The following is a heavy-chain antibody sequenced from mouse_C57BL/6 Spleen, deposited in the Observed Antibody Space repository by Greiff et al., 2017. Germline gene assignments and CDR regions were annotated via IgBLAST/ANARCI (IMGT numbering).Heavy chain of an antibody. J-gene: IGHJ1*03. CDR3: ASPYYDYDVGYFDV. Sequence: QVQLQQPGAELVKPGASVKMSCKASGYTFTSYWITWVKQRPGQGLEWIGDIYPGSGSTNYNEKFKSKATLTVDTSSSTAYMQLSSLTSEDSAVYYCASPYYDYDVGYFDVWGTGTTVTVSS. CDR2: IYPGSGST. CDR1: GYTFTSYW. D-gene: IGHD2-4*01. V-gene: IGHV1-55*01.